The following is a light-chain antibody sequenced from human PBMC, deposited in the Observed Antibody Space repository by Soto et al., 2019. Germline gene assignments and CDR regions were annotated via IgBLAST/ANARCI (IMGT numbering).Light chain of an antibody. CDR1: SSDVGSYNR. J-gene: IGLJ1*01. CDR3: SSYTSSSTYV. Sequence: VTISCTGTSSDVGSYNRVSWFQQPPGTAPKLLIYEVSNRPSGVPDRISGSKSGNTASLTISGLQAEDEADYYCSSYTSSSTYVFGTGTKVTVL. CDR2: EVS. V-gene: IGLV2-18*02.